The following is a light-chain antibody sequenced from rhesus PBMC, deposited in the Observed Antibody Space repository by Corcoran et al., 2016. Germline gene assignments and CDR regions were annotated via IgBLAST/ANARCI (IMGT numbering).Light chain of an antibody. Sequence: EIVMTQSPATLSLSPGERATLSCRASQSVSSSVGWYQQKPGQAPRLLIYGASSRDTGIPDRFSGSGSWTDFNLTISSLEPEDVAVYSCLQHSNWPRTFGQGTKVEIK. V-gene: IGKV3-24*01. CDR3: LQHSNWPRT. CDR2: GAS. CDR1: QSVSSS. J-gene: IGKJ1*01.